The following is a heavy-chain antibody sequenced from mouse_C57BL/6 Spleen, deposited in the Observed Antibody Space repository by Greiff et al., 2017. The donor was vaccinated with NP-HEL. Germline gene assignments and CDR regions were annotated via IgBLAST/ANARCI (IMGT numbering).Heavy chain of an antibody. CDR1: GFTFSSYT. Sequence: EVMLVESGGGLVKPGGSLKLSCAASGFTFSSYTMSWVRQTPEKRLEWVATISGGGGNTYYPDSVKGRFTISRDNAKNTLYLQMSRLRSEDTAWYYCASLYGAFDYWGQGTTLTVSS. J-gene: IGHJ2*01. CDR2: ISGGGGNT. V-gene: IGHV5-9*01. CDR3: ASLYGAFDY. D-gene: IGHD1-1*01.